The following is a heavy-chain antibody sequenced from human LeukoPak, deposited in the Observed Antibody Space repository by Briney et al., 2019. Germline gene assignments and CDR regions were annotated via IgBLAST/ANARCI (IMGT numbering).Heavy chain of an antibody. CDR3: AKGSNWGYNWFDP. CDR1: GFTFSSYA. Sequence: GGSLRLSCAAPGFTFSSYAMSWVRKAPGKGLEWVSAISGSGGSTYYADSVKGRFTISRDNSKNTLYLQMNSLRAEDTAVYCCAKGSNWGYNWFDPWGQGTLVTVSS. D-gene: IGHD7-27*01. J-gene: IGHJ5*02. V-gene: IGHV3-23*01. CDR2: ISGSGGST.